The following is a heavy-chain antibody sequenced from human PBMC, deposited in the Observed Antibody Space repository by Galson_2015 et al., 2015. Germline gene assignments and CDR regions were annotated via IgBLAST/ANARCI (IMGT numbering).Heavy chain of an antibody. V-gene: IGHV3-21*01. D-gene: IGHD3-3*01. Sequence: SLILCCAASEFTFSSYYMSWVRQAPGKGLEWISSISSTTTYIYYADSGKGRFTISRDNAKNSLYLQMNSLGAEDTAVYYCARQILDYDFWSGYYPTNFDYWGQGTLVTVSS. CDR2: ISSTTTYI. CDR3: ARQILDYDFWSGYYPTNFDY. CDR1: EFTFSSYY. J-gene: IGHJ4*02.